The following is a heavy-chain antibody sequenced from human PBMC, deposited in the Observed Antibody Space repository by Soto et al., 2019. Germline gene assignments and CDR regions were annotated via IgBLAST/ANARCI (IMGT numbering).Heavy chain of an antibody. V-gene: IGHV4-31*03. J-gene: IGHJ4*02. Sequence: PSETLSLTCTVSGGSISSGGYYWSWIRQHPGKGLEWIGYIYYSGSTYYNPSLKSRVTISVDTSKNQFSLKLSSVTAADTAVYYCAKSPGMYYYDSSGYYHYDYWGQGTLVTVSS. CDR2: IYYSGST. CDR1: GGSISSGGYY. CDR3: AKSPGMYYYDSSGYYHYDY. D-gene: IGHD3-22*01.